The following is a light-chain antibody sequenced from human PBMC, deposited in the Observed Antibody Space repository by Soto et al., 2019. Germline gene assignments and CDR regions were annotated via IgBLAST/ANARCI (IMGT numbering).Light chain of an antibody. V-gene: IGLV2-8*01. J-gene: IGLJ2*01. CDR1: SSDVGGYNY. CDR3: SSYAGSNIV. CDR2: EVS. Sequence: QSVLTQPPSASGSPGQSVTISCTGTSSDVGGYNYVSWYQQHPGKAPKLMIYEVSKRPSGVPDRFSGSKSGNTASLTVSGLQAEDDAEYYCSSYAGSNIVFGGGTKVTV.